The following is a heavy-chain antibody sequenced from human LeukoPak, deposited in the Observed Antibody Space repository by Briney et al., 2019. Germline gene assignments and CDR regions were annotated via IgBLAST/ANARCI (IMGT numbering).Heavy chain of an antibody. CDR2: ISSSSSYI. V-gene: IGHV3-21*01. CDR1: GFTFSNYS. Sequence: GGSLRLSCAASGFTFSNYSMNWVRQAPGKGLEWVSSISSSSSYIYYADSVKGRFTISRDNAKNSLYLQMNSLRAEDTAVYYCARAARTTGTGGNAFDIWGQGTMVTVSS. CDR3: ARAARTTGTGGNAFDI. D-gene: IGHD1-1*01. J-gene: IGHJ3*02.